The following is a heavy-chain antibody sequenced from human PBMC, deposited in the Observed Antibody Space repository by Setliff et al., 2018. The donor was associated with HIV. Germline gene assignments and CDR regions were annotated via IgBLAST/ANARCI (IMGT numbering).Heavy chain of an antibody. V-gene: IGHV3-21*04. J-gene: IGHJ4*02. CDR3: ARDKGPPPVVHLDY. CDR2: ITSSGNYK. CDR1: GFTFSTYA. Sequence: GSLRLSCAASGFTFSTYAMHWVRQAPGKGLEWVSSITSSGNYKSYADSVQGRFTISRDNAKKSLYLQMNSLRAEDTAMYYCARDKGPPPVVHLDYWGQGTLVTVSS. D-gene: IGHD3-10*02.